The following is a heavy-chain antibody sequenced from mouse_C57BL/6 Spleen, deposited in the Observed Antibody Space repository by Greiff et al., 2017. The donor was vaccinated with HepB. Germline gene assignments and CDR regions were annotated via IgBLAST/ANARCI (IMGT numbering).Heavy chain of an antibody. CDR3: VSSSSPYWYFDV. CDR1: GFSFNTYA. V-gene: IGHV10-1*01. J-gene: IGHJ1*03. CDR2: IRSKSNNYAT. D-gene: IGHD1-1*01. Sequence: EVQGVESGGGLVQPKGSLKLSCAASGFSFNTYAMNWVRQAPGKGLEWVARIRSKSNNYATYYADSVKDRFTISRDDSESMLYLQMNNLKTEDTAMDYCVSSSSPYWYFDVWGTGTTVTVSS.